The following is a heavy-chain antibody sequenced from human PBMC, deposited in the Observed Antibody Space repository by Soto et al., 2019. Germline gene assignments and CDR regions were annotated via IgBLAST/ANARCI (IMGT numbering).Heavy chain of an antibody. J-gene: IGHJ4*02. CDR3: ARDLSSGYYYLFDY. D-gene: IGHD3-22*01. CDR2: IWYDGSNK. CDR1: GFTFSSYG. V-gene: IGHV3-33*01. Sequence: LRLSCAASGFTFSSYGMHWVRQAPGKGLEWVAVIWYDGSNKYYADSVKGRFTISRDNSKNTLYLQMNSLRAEDTAVYYCARDLSSGYYYLFDYWGQGTLVTVS.